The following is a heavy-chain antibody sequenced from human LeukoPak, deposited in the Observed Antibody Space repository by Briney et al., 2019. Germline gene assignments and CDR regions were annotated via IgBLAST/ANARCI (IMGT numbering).Heavy chain of an antibody. D-gene: IGHD2/OR15-2a*01. Sequence: SETLSLTCIVSGGSISSYYWSWIRQPPGKGLEWIGYIYYSGSTNYNPSLKSRVTISVDTSKNQFSLKLSSVTAADTAVYYCARAPVNSNNWFDPWGQGTLVTVSS. V-gene: IGHV4-59*01. CDR2: IYYSGST. CDR3: ARAPVNSNNWFDP. J-gene: IGHJ5*02. CDR1: GGSISSYY.